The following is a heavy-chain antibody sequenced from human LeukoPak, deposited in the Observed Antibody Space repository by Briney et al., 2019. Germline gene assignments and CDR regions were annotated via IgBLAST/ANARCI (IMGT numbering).Heavy chain of an antibody. CDR1: GYTFTSYW. D-gene: IGHD6-13*01. CDR3: ARGSLGYSSDY. J-gene: IGHJ4*02. CDR2: IYPGDSDT. V-gene: IGHV5-51*01. Sequence: KVSCKASGYTFTSYWIGWVRQMPGKGLEWMGVIYPGDSDTRYSPSFQGQVTISADKSISTAYLQWSSLKASDTAMYYCARGSLGYSSDYWGQGTLVTVSS.